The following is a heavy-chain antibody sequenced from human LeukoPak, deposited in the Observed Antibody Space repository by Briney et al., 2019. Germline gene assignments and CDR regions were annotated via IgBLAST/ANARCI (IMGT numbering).Heavy chain of an antibody. CDR3: ARHHYDILTGYYNYFDY. CDR1: GGSFSGYY. CDR2: INHSGST. D-gene: IGHD3-9*01. Sequence: SETLSLTCAVYGGSFSGYYWSWIRQPPGKGLEWIGEINHSGSTNYNPSLKSRVTISVDTSKNQFSLKLSSVTAADTAVYYCARHHYDILTGYYNYFDYWGQGTLVTVSS. J-gene: IGHJ4*02. V-gene: IGHV4-34*01.